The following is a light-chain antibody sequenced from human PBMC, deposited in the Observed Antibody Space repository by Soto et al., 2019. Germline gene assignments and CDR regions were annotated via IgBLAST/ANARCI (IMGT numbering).Light chain of an antibody. CDR1: EDISTW. V-gene: IGKV1-12*01. CDR2: AAS. CDR3: PHADSFPLIT. Sequence: DIQMTQSPSSVSASVGDRVTITCRSSEDISTWLAWYQQKPGKAPKLLIYAASSLQSGVPSRFSGSGSGTDFTLTISSLQPEDFATYYCPHADSFPLITFGQGTRLDIK. J-gene: IGKJ5*01.